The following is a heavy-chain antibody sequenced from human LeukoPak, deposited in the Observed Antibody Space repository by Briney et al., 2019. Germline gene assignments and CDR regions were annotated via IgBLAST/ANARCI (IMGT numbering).Heavy chain of an antibody. Sequence: EASVKVSCKASGYTFTGYYMHWVRQAPGPGLEWMRWITPNSVGTNYPQKFQGSVTMTRDTSISTAYMELSRLRSDYTAVYYCARASITMVRGVTNYYYYGMDVWGQGTTVTVSS. D-gene: IGHD3-10*01. J-gene: IGHJ6*02. CDR1: GYTFTGYY. V-gene: IGHV1-2*02. CDR3: ARASITMVRGVTNYYYYGMDV. CDR2: ITPNSVGT.